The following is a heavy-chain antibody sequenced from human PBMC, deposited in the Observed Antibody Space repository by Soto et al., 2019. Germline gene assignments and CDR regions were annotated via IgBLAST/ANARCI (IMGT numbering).Heavy chain of an antibody. CDR1: GFTFSSYG. J-gene: IGHJ6*02. V-gene: IGHV3-30*03. CDR2: ISYDGSNK. CDR3: ARDQATGYYYYYYYYGMDV. Sequence: SLRLSCAASGFTFSSYGMHWVRQAPGKGLEWVAVISYDGSNKYYADSVKGRFTISRDNSKNTLYLQMNSLRAEDTAVYYCARDQATGYYYYYYYYGMDVWGQGTTVTVSS. D-gene: IGHD3-9*01.